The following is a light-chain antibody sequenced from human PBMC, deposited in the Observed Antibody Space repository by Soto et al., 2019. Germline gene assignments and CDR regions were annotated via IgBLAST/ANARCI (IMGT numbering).Light chain of an antibody. V-gene: IGKV3-15*01. Sequence: VFPRAPGTLSLSPGEKATLSCMASQSFGSRYLAWYQQKPGQAPRLLIYRASTRATGVPARFSGSGSGTEFTLTLSTLQSEDFAVYYCQQSTNWPLTFGGGAKVDIK. CDR1: QSFGSRY. J-gene: IGKJ4*01. CDR3: QQSTNWPLT. CDR2: RAS.